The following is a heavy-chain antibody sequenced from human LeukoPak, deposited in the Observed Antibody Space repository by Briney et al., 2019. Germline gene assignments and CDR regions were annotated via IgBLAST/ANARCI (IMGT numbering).Heavy chain of an antibody. CDR1: GFSVSSNY. CDR3: ARVLWNGDYPRFDY. D-gene: IGHD4-17*01. Sequence: GGSLRLSCAASGFSVSSNYMNWVRQAPGKGLEWVPIIYSGGTTYYADSVKGRFTISRDDSKNTLHLQMNSLRAEDTAVYYCARVLWNGDYPRFDYWGQGTLVTVSS. V-gene: IGHV3-53*01. J-gene: IGHJ4*02. CDR2: IYSGGTT.